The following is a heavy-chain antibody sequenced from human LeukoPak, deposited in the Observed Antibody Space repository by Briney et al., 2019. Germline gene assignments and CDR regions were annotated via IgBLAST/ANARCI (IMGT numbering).Heavy chain of an antibody. J-gene: IGHJ4*02. V-gene: IGHV1-2*02. D-gene: IGHD2-8*01. CDR3: ARSRGYCTNGVFYREFDY. Sequence: ASVKVSCKASGYTFTGYFMHWVRQAPGQGLEWMGWINPNSGGPNYAQKFQGRVTMTRDTSISTAYMDLSGLRSDGTAVYYCARSRGYCTNGVFYREFDYWGQGTLVTVSS. CDR1: GYTFTGYF. CDR2: INPNSGGP.